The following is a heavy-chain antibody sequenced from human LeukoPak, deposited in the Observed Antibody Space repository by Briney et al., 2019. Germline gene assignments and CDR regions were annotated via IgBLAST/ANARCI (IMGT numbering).Heavy chain of an antibody. Sequence: ASVKLSCKASGYTFTGYYMHWVRQAPGQGLEWMGWINPNSGGTNYAQKFQGRVTMTRDTSISTAYMELSRLRSDDTAVYYCARVGVGSPHFDYWGQGTLVTVSS. CDR2: INPNSGGT. D-gene: IGHD2-8*01. CDR1: GYTFTGYY. V-gene: IGHV1-2*02. J-gene: IGHJ4*02. CDR3: ARVGVGSPHFDY.